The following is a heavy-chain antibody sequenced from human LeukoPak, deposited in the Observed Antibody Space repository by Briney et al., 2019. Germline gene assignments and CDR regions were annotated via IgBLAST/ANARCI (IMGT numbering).Heavy chain of an antibody. Sequence: QPGRSLKLSCAASGFTFSSYGMHWVRQAPGKGLELVAVIAYDGSNKYYADSVKGRFTIARDNSKNTLYMQMNSLRAEDTAVYYCAKDIVVVVAAGAAFDIWGHGTMVTVSS. D-gene: IGHD2-15*01. CDR3: AKDIVVVVAAGAAFDI. CDR1: GFTFSSYG. CDR2: IAYDGSNK. V-gene: IGHV3-30*18. J-gene: IGHJ3*02.